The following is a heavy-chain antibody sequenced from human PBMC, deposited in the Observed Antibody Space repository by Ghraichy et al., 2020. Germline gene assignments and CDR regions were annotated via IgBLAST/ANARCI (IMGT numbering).Heavy chain of an antibody. J-gene: IGHJ4*02. D-gene: IGHD3-22*01. CDR3: ARDDRESSGYFLY. CDR2: ISYDGSNK. CDR1: GFTFSDYA. V-gene: IGHV3-30*04. Sequence: GGSLRLSCAASGFTFSDYALHWVRQAPGKGLEWVAVISYDGSNKYYADSVKGRFTISRDNSKNTLYLQMDSLRADDTAVYYCARDDRESSGYFLYWGQGTLVTVSS.